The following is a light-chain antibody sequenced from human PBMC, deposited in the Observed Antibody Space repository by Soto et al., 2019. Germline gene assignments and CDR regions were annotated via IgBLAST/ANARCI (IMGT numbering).Light chain of an antibody. J-gene: IGKJ2*01. CDR1: QSLSSY. V-gene: IGKV1-39*01. CDR3: QQSYGNPRT. CDR2: AAS. Sequence: DIQMTQSPSSLSASVGDRVTITCRASQSLSSYLNWYQQKPRKAPKLLIYAASNLQSGVPSRFSGSGSGTDFTLTISSLQPEDFATYYCQQSYGNPRTFGQGTKLEIK.